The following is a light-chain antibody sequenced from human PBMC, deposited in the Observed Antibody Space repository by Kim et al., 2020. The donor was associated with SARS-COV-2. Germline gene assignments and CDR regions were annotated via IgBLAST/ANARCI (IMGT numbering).Light chain of an antibody. V-gene: IGLV3-1*01. J-gene: IGLJ3*02. CDR3: QAWDSSTGV. CDR1: KLGDKY. Sequence: SYELTQPPSVSVSPGQTASITCSGDKLGDKYACWYQQKPGQSPVLVIYQDSKRPSGIPERFSGSNSGNTATLTISGTQAMDEADNYCQAWDSSTGVFGGGTQLTVL. CDR2: QDS.